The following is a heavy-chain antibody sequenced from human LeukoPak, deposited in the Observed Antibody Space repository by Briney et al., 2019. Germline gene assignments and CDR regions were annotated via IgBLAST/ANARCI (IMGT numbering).Heavy chain of an antibody. CDR1: GYSISSGYY. Sequence: PSETLSLTCAVSGYSISSGYYWGWIRQPPGKGLEWIGSIYHSGSTYYNPSLKSRVTISIDTSKNQFSLKLNSMNAADTAVYFCARQPVVNRGAVASNFDSWGQGTLVTVSA. CDR2: IYHSGST. J-gene: IGHJ4*02. D-gene: IGHD6-19*01. V-gene: IGHV4-38-2*01. CDR3: ARQPVVNRGAVASNFDS.